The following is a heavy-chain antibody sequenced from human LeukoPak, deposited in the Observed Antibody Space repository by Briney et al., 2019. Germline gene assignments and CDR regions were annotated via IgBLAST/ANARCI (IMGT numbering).Heavy chain of an antibody. CDR3: ARGDCSGGSCTAPIDY. CDR2: ISSSSSFI. CDR1: GFSFSSYS. V-gene: IGHV3-21*03. Sequence: GGFLRLSCAASGFSFSSYSMNWVRQAPGKGLEWVSSISSSSSFIYYADSVKGRFTISRDNAKNSLYLQMNSLRAEDTAVYYCARGDCSGGSCTAPIDYWGQGTLVTVSS. D-gene: IGHD2-15*01. J-gene: IGHJ4*02.